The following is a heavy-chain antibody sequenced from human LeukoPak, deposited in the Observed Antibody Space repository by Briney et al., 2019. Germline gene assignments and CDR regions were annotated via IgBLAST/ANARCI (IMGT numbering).Heavy chain of an antibody. CDR2: ISSSGSTI. D-gene: IGHD3-22*01. CDR1: GFTFSSYE. V-gene: IGHV3-48*03. Sequence: GGSLRLFCAASGFTFSSYEMNWVRQAPGKGLEWVSYISSSGSTIYYADSVKGRFTISRDNAKNSLYLQMNSLRAEDTAVYYCARGQYYDSWFGYWGQGTLVTVSS. J-gene: IGHJ4*02. CDR3: ARGQYYDSWFGY.